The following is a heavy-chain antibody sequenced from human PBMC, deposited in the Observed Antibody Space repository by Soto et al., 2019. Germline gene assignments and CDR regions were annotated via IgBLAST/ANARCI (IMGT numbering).Heavy chain of an antibody. D-gene: IGHD3-3*01. Sequence: QITLKESGPTLVKPTQTLTLTCTFSGFSLSTSGVGVGWIRQPPVAALEWLALIFWNDDRRYSPSLKSRLTITPDTSKNQVVLTMTNMDPVDTATYYCAQTYYDFWGGYEVPRRMDVWGQGTTVTVSS. CDR1: GFSLSTSGVG. CDR2: IFWNDDR. CDR3: AQTYYDFWGGYEVPRRMDV. J-gene: IGHJ6*02. V-gene: IGHV2-5*01.